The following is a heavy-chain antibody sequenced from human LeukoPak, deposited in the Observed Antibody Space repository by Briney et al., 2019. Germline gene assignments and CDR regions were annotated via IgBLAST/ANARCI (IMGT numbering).Heavy chain of an antibody. Sequence: GGSLRLSCAASGFTFSSYSMNWVRQAPGEGMEWVSYISSSSSTIYYADSVKGRFTISRDNAKNSLYLQMNSLRAEDTAVYYCAREDYGGFVDYWGQGTLVTVSS. CDR3: AREDYGGFVDY. CDR1: GFTFSSYS. CDR2: ISSSSSTI. V-gene: IGHV3-48*01. J-gene: IGHJ4*02. D-gene: IGHD3-16*01.